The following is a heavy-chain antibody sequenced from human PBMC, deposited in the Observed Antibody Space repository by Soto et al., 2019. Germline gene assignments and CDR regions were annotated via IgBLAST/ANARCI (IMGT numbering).Heavy chain of an antibody. CDR3: AGEPKGGPAAGAIEI. CDR1: GGSISSGDYY. CDR2: IFYTGSP. D-gene: IGHD6-25*01. Sequence: QVQLQESGPGLVKPSQTLSLTCTVSGGSISSGDYYWTLIRQPPGKGLEWIGFIFYTGSPYYNPSLTSQVAISVATSKNHFSLNLTAVTAADPAVYFCAGEPKGGPAAGAIEIWGQGTMVTVSS. V-gene: IGHV4-30-4*01. J-gene: IGHJ3*02.